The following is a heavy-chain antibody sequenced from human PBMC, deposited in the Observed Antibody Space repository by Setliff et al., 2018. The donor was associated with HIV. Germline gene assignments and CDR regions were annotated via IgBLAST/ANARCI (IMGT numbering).Heavy chain of an antibody. CDR2: IYYSGST. CDR1: GGSIKNSF. J-gene: IGHJ3*02. V-gene: IGHV4-59*08. D-gene: IGHD3-22*01. CDR3: ARSRRYYDSSGYYPGAFDI. Sequence: SETLSLTCTVSGGSIKNSFWSWIRRPPGKGLEWIGYIYYSGSTNYNPSLKSRVTISVDTSKNQFSLKLSSVTAADTAVYYCARSRRYYDSSGYYPGAFDIWGQGTVVTVSS.